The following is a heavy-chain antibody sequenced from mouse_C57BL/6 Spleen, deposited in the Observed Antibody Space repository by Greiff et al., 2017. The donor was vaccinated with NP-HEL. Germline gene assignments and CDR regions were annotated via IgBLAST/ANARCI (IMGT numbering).Heavy chain of an antibody. CDR1: GYAFSSSW. J-gene: IGHJ2*01. CDR2: IYPGDGDT. CDR3: ARGGYNYYGSSYVDY. D-gene: IGHD1-1*01. V-gene: IGHV1-82*01. Sequence: VQLQQSGPELVKPGASVKISCKASGYAFSSSWMNWVKQRPGQGLEWIGRIYPGDGDTNYNGKFKGKATLTADTSSSTAYMQLSSLTSEDSAVYFCARGGYNYYGSSYVDYWGQGTTLTVSS.